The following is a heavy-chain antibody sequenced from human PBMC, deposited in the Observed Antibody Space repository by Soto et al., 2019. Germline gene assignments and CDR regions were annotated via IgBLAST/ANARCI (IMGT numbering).Heavy chain of an antibody. Sequence: SETLSLTCTVSGGSISSYYWSWIRQPPGKGLEWIGYIYYSGSTNYNPSLKSRVTISVDTSKNQFSLKLSSVTAADTAVYYCARDHVEDGGLRNGMDVWGQGTTVTVSS. CDR2: IYYSGST. D-gene: IGHD4-17*01. CDR1: GGSISSYY. CDR3: ARDHVEDGGLRNGMDV. J-gene: IGHJ6*02. V-gene: IGHV4-59*01.